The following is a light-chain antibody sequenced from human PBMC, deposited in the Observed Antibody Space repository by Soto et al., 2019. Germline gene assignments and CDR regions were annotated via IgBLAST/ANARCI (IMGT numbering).Light chain of an antibody. Sequence: DIVMTQSPATLSASPGERATLSCRASQSVSSNLAWYQQKPGQAPRLLIYAASTWATGIPARFSGSASGTEFTLTISSQQSEDFAVYYCQQYGSSRFTFGPGTKVDIK. CDR3: QQYGSSRFT. CDR1: QSVSSN. CDR2: AAS. J-gene: IGKJ3*01. V-gene: IGKV3-15*01.